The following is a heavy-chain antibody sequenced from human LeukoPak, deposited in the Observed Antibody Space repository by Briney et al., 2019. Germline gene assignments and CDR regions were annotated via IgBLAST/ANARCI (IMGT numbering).Heavy chain of an antibody. V-gene: IGHV4-39*07. CDR3: ARVTYKYDTGGLDN. CDR2: IYYSGTT. CDR1: GVPISSRSYY. J-gene: IGHJ4*02. Sequence: SETLSLTCSVSGVPISSRSYYWGWIRQPPGKGLEWIGSIYYSGTTYYSPSLKSRITISVDTSKNQFSLKLSSVTAADTAMYYCARVTYKYDTGGLDNWGQGTLVTVSS. D-gene: IGHD2-8*02.